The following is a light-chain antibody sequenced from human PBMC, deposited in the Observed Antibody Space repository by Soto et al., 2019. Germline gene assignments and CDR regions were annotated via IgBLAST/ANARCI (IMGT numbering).Light chain of an antibody. CDR3: QQYESFPVT. CDR1: QSISSW. V-gene: IGKV1-5*01. Sequence: IQMTQSPSPLSASVGDRVTITCRASQSISSWLAWYQQKPGRAPKLLIYDSSSLESGVPSRFSGSGSGTECRLTISTMQPDDVSTYYCQQYESFPVTFGQGTRLEIK. CDR2: DSS. J-gene: IGKJ5*01.